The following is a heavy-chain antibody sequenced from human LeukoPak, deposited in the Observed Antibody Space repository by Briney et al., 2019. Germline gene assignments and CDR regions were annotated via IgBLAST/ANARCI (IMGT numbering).Heavy chain of an antibody. D-gene: IGHD5-18*01. J-gene: IGHJ4*02. CDR1: GFTFSSYE. CDR2: ISSSGSTI. CDR3: AKHMGSGYGYDIFDT. Sequence: GGSLRLSCAASGFTFSSYEMNWVRQAPGKGLEWVSHISSSGSTIYYADSVKGRFTISRDNSRNTLYLQMNSLRAEDTAIYYCAKHMGSGYGYDIFDTWGQGTLVTVSS. V-gene: IGHV3-48*03.